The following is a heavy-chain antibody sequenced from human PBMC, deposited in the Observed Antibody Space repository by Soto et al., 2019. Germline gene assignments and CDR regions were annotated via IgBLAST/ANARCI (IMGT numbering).Heavy chain of an antibody. CDR2: IYHSGST. D-gene: IGHD1-26*01. CDR1: GGSISSGGYS. Sequence: SETLSLTCAVSGGSISSGGYSWSWIRQPPGKGLEWIGYIYHSGSTYYNPSLKSRVTISVDRSKNQFSLKLSSVTAADTAVYYCARVSGNGWELDYWGQGTLVTVSS. CDR3: ARVSGNGWELDY. V-gene: IGHV4-30-2*01. J-gene: IGHJ4*02.